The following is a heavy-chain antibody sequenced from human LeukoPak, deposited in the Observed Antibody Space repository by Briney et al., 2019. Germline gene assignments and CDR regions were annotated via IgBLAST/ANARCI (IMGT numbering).Heavy chain of an antibody. CDR3: ARDSDDSSGYNWFDP. Sequence: PSETLSLTCTASGGSISSYYWSWIRQPPRQGLEWNGYIYYSGSTNYTPSLKSRVTISVDTSKNQFSLKLSSVTAADTAVYYCARDSDDSSGYNWFDPWGQGTLVTVSS. D-gene: IGHD3-22*01. CDR1: GGSISSYY. J-gene: IGHJ5*02. V-gene: IGHV4-59*01. CDR2: IYYSGST.